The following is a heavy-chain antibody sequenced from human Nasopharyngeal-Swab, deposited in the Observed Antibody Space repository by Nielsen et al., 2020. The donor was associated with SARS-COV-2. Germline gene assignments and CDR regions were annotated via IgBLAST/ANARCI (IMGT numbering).Heavy chain of an antibody. CDR2: IYSGGSST. D-gene: IGHD3-10*01. Sequence: GGSLRLSCAASGFTFSSYAMSWVRQAPGKGLEWVSVIYSGGSSTYYADSVKGRFTISRDNSKSTLYLQMNSLRAEDTAVYYCAKTNSGSYCNWGQGTLVTVSS. J-gene: IGHJ4*02. CDR3: AKTNSGSYCN. CDR1: GFTFSSYA. V-gene: IGHV3-23*03.